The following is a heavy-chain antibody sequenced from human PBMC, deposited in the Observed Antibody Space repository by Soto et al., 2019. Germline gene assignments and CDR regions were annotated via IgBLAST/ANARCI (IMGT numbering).Heavy chain of an antibody. CDR1: GGSISSGDYY. D-gene: IGHD3-22*01. CDR2: IYFSGTT. J-gene: IGHJ5*02. Sequence: PSETLSLTCTVSGGSISSGDYYWSWIRQHPGKGLEWIGTIYFSGTTYYNPSLKSRVSISVDTSKSQFSLKLSSVSTAATAVYYCARGDRSGCSYWLDTWGQGTLVTVST. V-gene: IGHV4-31*03. CDR3: ARGDRSGCSYWLDT.